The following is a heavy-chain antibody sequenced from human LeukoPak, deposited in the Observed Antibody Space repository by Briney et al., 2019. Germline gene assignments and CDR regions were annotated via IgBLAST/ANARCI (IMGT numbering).Heavy chain of an antibody. J-gene: IGHJ4*02. CDR2: IWSDGNNR. CDR1: GFTFSHYG. V-gene: IGHV3-33*06. CDR3: AKDAQRGFDYSNSLDN. Sequence: PGGSLRLSCATSGFTFSHYGMHWVRQAPGKGLECVAVIWSDGNNRYYGDPVKGRFTISRDNFQRTVYLQMNSLRAEDTAVHYCAKDAQRGFDYSNSLDNWGQGTLVTVSS. D-gene: IGHD4-11*01.